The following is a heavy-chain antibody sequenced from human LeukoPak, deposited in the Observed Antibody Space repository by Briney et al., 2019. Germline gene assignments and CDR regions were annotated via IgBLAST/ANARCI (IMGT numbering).Heavy chain of an antibody. CDR3: AKIRAARPGY. CDR2: ISDSGDTT. D-gene: IGHD6-6*01. Sequence: GGSLRLSCSASGFTFSIYGMSWVRLAPGKGLEWVSGISDSGDTTYYADSVKGRFTISRDNSKNTLYLQMNGLTVEDTAVYYCAKIRAARPGYWGQGTLVTVSS. J-gene: IGHJ4*02. CDR1: GFTFSIYG. V-gene: IGHV3-23*01.